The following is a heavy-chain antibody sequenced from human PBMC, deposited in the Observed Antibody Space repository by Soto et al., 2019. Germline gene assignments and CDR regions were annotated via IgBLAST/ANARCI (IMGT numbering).Heavy chain of an antibody. CDR3: ARYPYYDFWSGYAHFPYYYYYGMDV. V-gene: IGHV3-74*01. J-gene: IGHJ6*02. D-gene: IGHD3-3*01. Sequence: PGGSLRLSCAASGFTFSSYWMHWVRQAQGKGLVWVSRINSDGSSTSYADSVKGRFTISRDNAKNTLYLQMNSLRAEDTAVYYCARYPYYDFWSGYAHFPYYYYYGMDVWGQGTTVTVSS. CDR2: INSDGSST. CDR1: GFTFSSYW.